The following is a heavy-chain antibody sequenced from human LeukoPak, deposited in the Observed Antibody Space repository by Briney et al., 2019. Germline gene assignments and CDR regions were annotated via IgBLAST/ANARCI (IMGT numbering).Heavy chain of an antibody. CDR3: ARGGNDFWSGLMYNWFDP. Sequence: SETLSLTCTVSGGSISSYYWNWIRQPPGKGREWIGYIYYSGSTNYNPSLQSRVTISVDTSKNQFSLKLTSVTAADTAMYYCARGGNDFWSGLMYNWFDPWGQGTLVTVSS. D-gene: IGHD3-3*01. J-gene: IGHJ5*02. V-gene: IGHV4-59*01. CDR1: GGSISSYY. CDR2: IYYSGST.